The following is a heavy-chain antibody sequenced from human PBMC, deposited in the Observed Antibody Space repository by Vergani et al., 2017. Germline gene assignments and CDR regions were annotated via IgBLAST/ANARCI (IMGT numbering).Heavy chain of an antibody. D-gene: IGHD4-17*01. V-gene: IGHV5-51*01. CDR3: ARIEPDYGDYFDAFDI. CDR2: IYPGDSDT. Sequence: EVQLVQSGAEVKKPGESLKISCKGSGYSFTSYWIGWVRQMPGKGLEWMGIIYPGDSDTRYSPSFQGHVTISADKSISTAYLQWSSLKASDTAMYYCARIEPDYGDYFDAFDIWGQGTMVTVSS. CDR1: GYSFTSYW. J-gene: IGHJ3*02.